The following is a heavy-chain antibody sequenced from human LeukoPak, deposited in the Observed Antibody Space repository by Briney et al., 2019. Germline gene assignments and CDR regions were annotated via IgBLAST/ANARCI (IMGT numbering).Heavy chain of an antibody. CDR3: ARGYCSSTSCYEDNWFDP. CDR1: GYTFTGYY. J-gene: IGHJ5*02. V-gene: IGHV1-2*02. D-gene: IGHD2-2*01. Sequence: ASVKVSCKASGYTFTGYYMHWVRQAPRQGLGWMGWINPNSGGTNYAQKFQGRVTMTRDTSISTAYMELSRLRSDDTAVYYCARGYCSSTSCYEDNWFDPWGQGTLVTVSS. CDR2: INPNSGGT.